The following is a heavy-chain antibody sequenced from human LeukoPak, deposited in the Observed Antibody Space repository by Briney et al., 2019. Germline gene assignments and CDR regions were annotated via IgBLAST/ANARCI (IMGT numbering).Heavy chain of an antibody. Sequence: GGSLRLSCAASGFTFSSYAMSWVRQAPGKGLKWVSGISGSGGSIYYADSVKGRFTISRDNSKNTLYLQMSSLRAEDTAVYYCAKERRTLVQGVPSRDDAFDIWGQGTMVTVSS. J-gene: IGHJ3*02. CDR3: AKERRTLVQGVPSRDDAFDI. D-gene: IGHD3-10*01. CDR2: ISGSGGSI. V-gene: IGHV3-23*01. CDR1: GFTFSSYA.